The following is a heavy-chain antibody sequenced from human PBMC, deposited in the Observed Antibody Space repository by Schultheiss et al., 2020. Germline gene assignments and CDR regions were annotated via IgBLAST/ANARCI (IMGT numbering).Heavy chain of an antibody. Sequence: SETLSLTCAVYGGSFSGYYWSWIRQPPGKGLEWIGYIYYSGSTNYNPSLNSRVTISVDTSKNQFSLKLSSVTAADTAVYYCARGRPLVRGVMISDYWGQGTLVTVSS. CDR3: ARGRPLVRGVMISDY. D-gene: IGHD3-10*01. CDR1: GGSFSGYY. CDR2: IYYSGST. J-gene: IGHJ4*02. V-gene: IGHV4-59*01.